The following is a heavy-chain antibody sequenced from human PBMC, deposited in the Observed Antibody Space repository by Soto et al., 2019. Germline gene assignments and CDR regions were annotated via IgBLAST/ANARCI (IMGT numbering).Heavy chain of an antibody. J-gene: IGHJ4*02. Sequence: EVQLVESGGGLVQPGGSLRLSCVASGFIFSRHYMTWVRQAPGKGLESVAKIKPDGSESYYVDSVRGRFTLSRDNTKNSLSLQMNSLRVEHTAVYYCATEEWWRVEFWGQGTLVTVSS. CDR1: GFIFSRHY. CDR3: ATEEWWRVEF. D-gene: IGHD2-15*01. CDR2: IKPDGSES. V-gene: IGHV3-7*01.